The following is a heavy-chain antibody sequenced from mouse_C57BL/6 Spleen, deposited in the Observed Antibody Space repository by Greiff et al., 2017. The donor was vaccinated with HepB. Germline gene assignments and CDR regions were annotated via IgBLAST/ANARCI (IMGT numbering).Heavy chain of an antibody. Sequence: QVQLKQPGAELVKPGASVKLSCKASGYTFTSYWMHWVKQRPGQGLEWIGMIHPNSGSTNYNEKFKSKATLTVDKSSSTAYMQLSSLTSEDSAVYYCAINWDDYAMDYWGQGTSVTVSS. CDR2: IHPNSGST. V-gene: IGHV1-64*01. J-gene: IGHJ4*01. CDR1: GYTFTSYW. CDR3: AINWDDYAMDY. D-gene: IGHD4-1*01.